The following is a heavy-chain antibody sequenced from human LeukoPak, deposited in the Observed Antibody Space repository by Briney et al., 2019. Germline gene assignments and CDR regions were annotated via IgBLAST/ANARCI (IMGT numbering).Heavy chain of an antibody. CDR3: ARFIFASGWSPFDY. CDR1: GFTFSDFE. Sequence: GGSLRLSCAASGFTFSDFEMNWVRQAPGKGLEWVSYISSSGSTMDYADSVKGRFTISRDNSKNTLYLQMNSLRAEDTAVYYCARFIFASGWSPFDYWGQGTLVTVSS. V-gene: IGHV3-48*01. D-gene: IGHD6-19*01. J-gene: IGHJ4*02. CDR2: ISSSGSTM.